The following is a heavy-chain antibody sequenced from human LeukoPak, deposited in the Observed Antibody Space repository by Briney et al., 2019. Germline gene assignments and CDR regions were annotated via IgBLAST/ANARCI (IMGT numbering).Heavy chain of an antibody. CDR1: GFTFSSYA. V-gene: IGHV3-64D*09. CDR2: ITSTGGTT. D-gene: IGHD2-15*01. J-gene: IGHJ4*02. CDR3: VKRSCSGGTCPLDY. Sequence: GGSLRLSCSASGFTFSSYALSWVRQAPGKGLEYVSGITSTGGTTYYADSVKGRFTISRDNSENTLYLQMSSLRPEDTALYYCVKRSCSGGTCPLDYWGQGTLVTAPS.